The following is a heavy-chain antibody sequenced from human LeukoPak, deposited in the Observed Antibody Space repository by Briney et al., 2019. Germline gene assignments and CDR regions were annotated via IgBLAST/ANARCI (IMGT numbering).Heavy chain of an antibody. CDR1: GVSISTYL. CDR2: IYYSGST. Sequence: SETLSLTCTVSGVSISTYLWSWIRQPPGKGLEWIGYIYYSGSTNYNPSLKSRVTISVDTSKNQFSLKLSSLTAADTAVYYCAGVSGITIDYWGQGTLVTVSS. V-gene: IGHV4-59*01. J-gene: IGHJ4*02. D-gene: IGHD3-10*01. CDR3: AGVSGITIDY.